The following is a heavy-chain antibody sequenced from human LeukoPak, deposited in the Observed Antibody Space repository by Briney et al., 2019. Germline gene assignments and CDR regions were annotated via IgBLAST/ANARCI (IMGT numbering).Heavy chain of an antibody. D-gene: IGHD3-22*01. CDR1: GFTFRSYG. Sequence: PGGSLRLSCAASGFTFRSYGMHWVRQAPGKGLEYVSAFSSNGGRTYYANSVKGRFTISRDNSRNTLYLQMGSLRAEDMAVYYCATYYYDSGGFHFHHWGQGTLVTVSS. J-gene: IGHJ1*01. CDR3: ATYYYDSGGFHFHH. CDR2: FSSNGGRT. V-gene: IGHV3-64*01.